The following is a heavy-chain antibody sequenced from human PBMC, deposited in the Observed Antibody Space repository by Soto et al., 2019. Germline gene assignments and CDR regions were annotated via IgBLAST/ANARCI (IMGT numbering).Heavy chain of an antibody. CDR3: AREDDFWSGYNV. D-gene: IGHD3-3*01. CDR2: IYYSGST. V-gene: IGHV4-59*01. CDR1: GGSISSYY. J-gene: IGHJ4*02. Sequence: PSETLSLTCTVSGGSISSYYWSWIRQPPGKGLEWIGYIYYSGSTNYNPSLKSRVTISVDTSKNQLSLKLSSVTAADTAVYYCAREDDFWSGYNVWGQGTLVTVS.